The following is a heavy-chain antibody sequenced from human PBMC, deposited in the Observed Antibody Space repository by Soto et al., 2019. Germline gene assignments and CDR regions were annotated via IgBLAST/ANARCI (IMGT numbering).Heavy chain of an antibody. V-gene: IGHV4-59*11. CDR1: GGYITSHY. CDR3: ARESTVTTWGFDY. D-gene: IGHD4-4*01. J-gene: IGHJ4*02. CDR2: VYYSGST. Sequence: QLQLQESGPGLVKPSETLSLTCTVSGGYITSHYWSWIRQPPGKGLEWIGYVYYSGSTNYNPSLKSRVTISLDTSKNQFSLNLDSVTAADTAVYYCARESTVTTWGFDYWGQGTLVTVSS.